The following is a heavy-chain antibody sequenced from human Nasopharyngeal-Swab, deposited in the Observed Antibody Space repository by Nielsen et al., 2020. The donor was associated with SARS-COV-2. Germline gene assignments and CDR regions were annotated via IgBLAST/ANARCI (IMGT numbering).Heavy chain of an antibody. CDR1: GYTFTSYG. J-gene: IGHJ6*02. CDR3: ARDYMFGPGGMVVVPAPGMDV. V-gene: IGHV1-18*01. D-gene: IGHD2-2*01. CDR2: ISAYNGNT. Sequence: ASVKVSCKASGYTFTSYGISWVRQAPGQGLEWMGWISAYNGNTNYAQKLQGRVTMTTDTSTSTAYMELRSLRSDDTAVYYCARDYMFGPGGMVVVPAPGMDVWGQGTTVTV.